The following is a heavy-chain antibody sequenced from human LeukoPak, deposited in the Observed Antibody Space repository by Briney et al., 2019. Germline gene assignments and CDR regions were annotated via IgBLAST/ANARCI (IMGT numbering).Heavy chain of an antibody. CDR1: GFTFSSYG. D-gene: IGHD1/OR15-1a*01. J-gene: IGHJ6*02. CDR2: IYGDDET. CDR3: AREAVMPVAPVKIGTSDRPLYEYYGLDV. Sequence: HTGGSLRLSCAASGFTFSSYGMHWVRQAPGKGLEWVSVIYGDDETNYADSVKGRFTISRDNSKNTLYLQMNSLRADDTAVYYCAREAVMPVAPVKIGTSDRPLYEYYGLDVWGQGTTVTVS. V-gene: IGHV3-NL1*01.